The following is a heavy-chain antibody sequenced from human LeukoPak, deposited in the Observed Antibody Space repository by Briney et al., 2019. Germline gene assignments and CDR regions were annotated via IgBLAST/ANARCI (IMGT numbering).Heavy chain of an antibody. V-gene: IGHV3-23*01. Sequence: GGSLRLSCAASGFTFSTYAMNWVRQAPGKGLEWVSSISASGATTYYADSVKGRFTISRDNSKNTLYLQTNSLRAEDTAVYYCAKEEARPGSSSPLDYWGQGTLVTVSS. CDR2: ISASGATT. D-gene: IGHD6-6*01. CDR1: GFTFSTYA. J-gene: IGHJ4*02. CDR3: AKEEARPGSSSPLDY.